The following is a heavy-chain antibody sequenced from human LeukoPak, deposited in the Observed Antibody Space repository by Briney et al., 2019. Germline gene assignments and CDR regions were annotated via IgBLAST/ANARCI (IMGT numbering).Heavy chain of an antibody. CDR2: IKPNSGVT. J-gene: IGHJ4*02. CDR3: ARPTYCGSNCYSNFDY. V-gene: IGHV1-2*02. Sequence: ASVTVSCKTSGYTVATYFMHWVRQAPGQGLEWMGYIKPNSGVTNYAQKFRGRVTMTWDTSISTAYIELSGLTSDDTAIYYCARPTYCGSNCYSNFDYWGQGTLVTVSS. D-gene: IGHD2-21*02. CDR1: GYTVATYF.